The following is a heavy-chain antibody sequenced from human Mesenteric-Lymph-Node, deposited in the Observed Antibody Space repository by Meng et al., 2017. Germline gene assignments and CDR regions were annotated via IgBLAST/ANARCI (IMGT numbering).Heavy chain of an antibody. Sequence: SETLSLTCTVSGGSISNYYWSWIRQPAGKGLEWIGRGHTRGNTDYTRSLRSRVALSVDTSKNQFSLKLTSVTAADTAVYYCASDVLGDTKGGWDYWGQGTLVTVSS. CDR2: GHTRGNT. D-gene: IGHD1-26*01. CDR1: GGSISNYY. V-gene: IGHV4-4*07. CDR3: ASDVLGDTKGGWDY. J-gene: IGHJ4*02.